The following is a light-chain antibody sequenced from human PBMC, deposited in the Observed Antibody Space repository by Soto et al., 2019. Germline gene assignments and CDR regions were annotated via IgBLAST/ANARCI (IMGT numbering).Light chain of an antibody. CDR1: SSNIGAVYD. Sequence: QSLLTQPPSVSGAPGQRVTISCSGSSSNIGAVYDVHWYQQLPGTAPKLLIYANNIRPSGVPDRFSASKSGTSASLAITGLQAEDEADYYCQSYDNNLAGYVFGTGTKLTVL. CDR2: ANN. CDR3: QSYDNNLAGYV. V-gene: IGLV1-40*01. J-gene: IGLJ1*01.